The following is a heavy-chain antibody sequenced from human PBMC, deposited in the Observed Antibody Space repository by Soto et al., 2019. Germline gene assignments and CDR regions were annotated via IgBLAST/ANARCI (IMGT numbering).Heavy chain of an antibody. CDR2: ISYDGSNK. Sequence: GGSLRLSCAASGFTFSSYGMHWVRQAPGKGLGWVAVISYDGSNKYYADSVKGRFTISRDNSKNTLYLQMNSLRAEDTAVYYCAKDLRITIFGGGSYYYYGMDVWGQGTTVTVSS. CDR3: AKDLRITIFGGGSYYYYGMDV. J-gene: IGHJ6*02. CDR1: GFTFSSYG. D-gene: IGHD3-3*01. V-gene: IGHV3-30*18.